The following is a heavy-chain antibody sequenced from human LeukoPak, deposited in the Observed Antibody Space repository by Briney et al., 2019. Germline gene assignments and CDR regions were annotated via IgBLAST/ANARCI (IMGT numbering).Heavy chain of an antibody. Sequence: PSETLSLTCTVPGGSISSYYWSWIRQPAGKGLEWIGRIYTSGSTNYNPSLKSRVTMSVDTSKNQFSLKLSSVTAADTAVYYCARGPPTVTTHYYYYGMDVWGQGTTVTVSS. J-gene: IGHJ6*02. CDR1: GGSISSYY. V-gene: IGHV4-4*07. CDR3: ARGPPTVTTHYYYYGMDV. D-gene: IGHD4-17*01. CDR2: IYTSGST.